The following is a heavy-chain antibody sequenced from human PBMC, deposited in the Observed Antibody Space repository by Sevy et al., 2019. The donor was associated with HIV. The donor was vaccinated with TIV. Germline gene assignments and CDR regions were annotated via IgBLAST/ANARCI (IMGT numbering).Heavy chain of an antibody. V-gene: IGHV1-18*04. CDR2: ISAYNRNT. Sequence: ATVKVSCKASGYTFTSYGISWVRQAPGQGLERMGWISAYNRNTNYAQKLQGRVTMTTDTSTSTAYMELRSLRSDDTAEYDCARDIQVVRGIALAGTAFDIWGQGTPVTVSS. CDR1: GYTFTSYG. CDR3: ARDIQVVRGIALAGTAFDI. D-gene: IGHD6-19*01. J-gene: IGHJ3*02.